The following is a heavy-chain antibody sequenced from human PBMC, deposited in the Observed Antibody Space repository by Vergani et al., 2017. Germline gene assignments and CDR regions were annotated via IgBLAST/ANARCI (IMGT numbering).Heavy chain of an antibody. CDR1: GYTFTSYY. CDR2: INPSGGST. CDR3: TRGWYYYSIAYWAY. V-gene: IGHV1-46*03. J-gene: IGHJ4*02. D-gene: IGHD3-22*01. Sequence: QVQLVQSGAGVKKPGASVKVSCKASGYTFTSYYMHWVRQATGQGLEWMGIINPSGGSTSSAQKCQGSVIMTRDTSKSTVYMERSSLRSEDTAVYYCTRGWYYYSIAYWAYWGQGTLVTVSS.